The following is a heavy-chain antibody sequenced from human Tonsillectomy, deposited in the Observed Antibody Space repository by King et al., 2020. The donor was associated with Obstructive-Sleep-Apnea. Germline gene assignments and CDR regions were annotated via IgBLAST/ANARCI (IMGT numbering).Heavy chain of an antibody. V-gene: IGHV3-21*01. Sequence: VQLVESGGGLVKPGGSLRLSCAASGFTFSSYSMNWVRQAPGKGLEWVSSISSSSRYIYYADSVRGRFTISRDNAKNSLYLQMNSLRAEDTAVYYCARDPRGIAAPYYYYGMDVWGQGTTVTVSS. CDR1: GFTFSSYS. J-gene: IGHJ6*02. CDR2: ISSSSRYI. CDR3: ARDPRGIAAPYYYYGMDV. D-gene: IGHD6-13*01.